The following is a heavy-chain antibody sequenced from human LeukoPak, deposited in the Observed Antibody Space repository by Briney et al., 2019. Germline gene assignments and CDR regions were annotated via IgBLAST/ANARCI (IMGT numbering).Heavy chain of an antibody. CDR1: GLTVSSNY. D-gene: IGHD3-16*01. J-gene: IGHJ4*02. CDR3: ARWGSLNVDY. CDR2: IYSGGST. Sequence: GGSLRLSCAASGLTVSSNYMRWVRQAPGKGLEWVSVIYSGGSTYYSDSVKGRFTISRDNSKNTLYLQMNSLRAEDTAVYHCARWGSLNVDYWGQGTLVTVSS. V-gene: IGHV3-66*01.